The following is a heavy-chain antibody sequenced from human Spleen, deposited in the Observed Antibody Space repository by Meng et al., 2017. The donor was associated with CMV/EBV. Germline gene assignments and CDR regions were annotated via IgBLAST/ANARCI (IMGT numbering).Heavy chain of an antibody. CDR3: ARGDYYGSGSYRRYFDY. CDR1: GGSFSGYY. J-gene: IGHJ4*02. Sequence: QVPLQQWGAGLLKPSGTLSLTWPVHGGSFSGYYWSWIRQPPGKGLEWIGEINHSGSTNYNPSLKSRVTISVDTSKNQFSLKLSSVTAADTAVYYCARGDYYGSGSYRRYFDYWGQGTLVTVSS. CDR2: INHSGST. V-gene: IGHV4-34*01. D-gene: IGHD3-10*01.